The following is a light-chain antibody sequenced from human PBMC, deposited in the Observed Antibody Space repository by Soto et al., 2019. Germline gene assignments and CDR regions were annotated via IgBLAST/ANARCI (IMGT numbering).Light chain of an antibody. CDR3: QQYNNWPLT. Sequence: EIVMTQSPATLSASPGERATLSCRASQSVSSNLAWYQQKPGQAPRLLIYGASTRATGIPARFSGSGSGTEFPLTISGLQSEDFAVYYCQQYNNWPLTFGGGTKVEIK. CDR1: QSVSSN. J-gene: IGKJ4*01. V-gene: IGKV3-15*01. CDR2: GAS.